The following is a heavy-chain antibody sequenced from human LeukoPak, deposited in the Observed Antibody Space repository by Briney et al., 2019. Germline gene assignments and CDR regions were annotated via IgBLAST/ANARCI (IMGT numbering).Heavy chain of an antibody. CDR3: ARGPTIAVAWYNWFDP. Sequence: ASVKVSCKASGCTFTSYGISWVRQAPGQGLEWMGWISAYNGNTNYAQKLQGRVTMTTDTSTNTAYMELRSLRSDDTAVYYCARGPTIAVAWYNWFDPWGQGTLVTVSS. CDR2: ISAYNGNT. J-gene: IGHJ5*02. D-gene: IGHD6-19*01. CDR1: GCTFTSYG. V-gene: IGHV1-18*01.